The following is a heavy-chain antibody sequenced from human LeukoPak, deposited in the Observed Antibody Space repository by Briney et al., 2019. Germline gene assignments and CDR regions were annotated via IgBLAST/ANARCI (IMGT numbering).Heavy chain of an antibody. J-gene: IGHJ3*02. V-gene: IGHV4-38-2*02. D-gene: IGHD2-15*01. Sequence: PSETLSLTCTVSGGSISSGYYWGWIRQPPGKGLEWIGSIYHSGSTYYNPSLKSRVTISVDTSKNQFSLKLSSVTAADTAVYYCARGYCSGGSCHDAFDIWGQGTMVTVSS. CDR3: ARGYCSGGSCHDAFDI. CDR1: GGSISSGYY. CDR2: IYHSGST.